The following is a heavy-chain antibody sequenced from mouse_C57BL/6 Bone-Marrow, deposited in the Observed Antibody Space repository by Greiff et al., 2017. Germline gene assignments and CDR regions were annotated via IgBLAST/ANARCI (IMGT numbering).Heavy chain of an antibody. CDR3: ARLYGNYVNFDY. Sequence: QVQLQQSGAELVKPGASVKISCKASGYAFSSYWMNWVKQRPGKGLEWIGQIYPGDGDTNYNGKFKGKATLTADKSSSTAYMQLSSLTSEDSAVYFCARLYGNYVNFDYWGQGTTLTVSS. CDR1: GYAFSSYW. D-gene: IGHD2-1*01. CDR2: IYPGDGDT. J-gene: IGHJ2*01. V-gene: IGHV1-80*01.